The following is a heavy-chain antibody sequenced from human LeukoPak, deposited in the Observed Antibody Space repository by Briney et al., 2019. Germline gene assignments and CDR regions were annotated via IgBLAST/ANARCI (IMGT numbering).Heavy chain of an antibody. CDR2: IIPIFGTA. Sequence: SVKVSFKASGGTFSSYAISWVRQAPGQGLEWMGGIIPIFGTANYAQKFQGRVTITADESTSTAYMELSSLRSEDTAVYYCATRTRFLEWFYWGQGTLVTVSS. J-gene: IGHJ4*02. CDR3: ATRTRFLEWFY. CDR1: GGTFSSYA. D-gene: IGHD3-3*01. V-gene: IGHV1-69*13.